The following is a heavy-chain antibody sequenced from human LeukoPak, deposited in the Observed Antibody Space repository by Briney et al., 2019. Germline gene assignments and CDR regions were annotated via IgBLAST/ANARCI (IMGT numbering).Heavy chain of an antibody. CDR2: IIPLVDIA. D-gene: IGHD4-11*01. J-gene: IGHJ6*02. CDR3: ARDLTVTLNYYYYYGMDV. CDR1: GVTFSSHA. V-gene: IGHV1-69*04. Sequence: GASVKVSCKASGVTFSSHAISWVRQAPGQGLEWMGRIIPLVDIANYTQKFQGRLTITADKSTSTAYMELSSLRSEDTAVYYCARDLTVTLNYYYYYGMDVWGQGTTVTVSS.